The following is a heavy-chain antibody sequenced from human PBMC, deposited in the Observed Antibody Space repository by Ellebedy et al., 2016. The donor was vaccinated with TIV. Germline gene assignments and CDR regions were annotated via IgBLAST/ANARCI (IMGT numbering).Heavy chain of an antibody. Sequence: SETLSLTXTVSGGSISSSGYYWGWIRQPPGKGLEWIGSIYYSGRTHYNPSLKSRVSISVDTSKNQVSLRLSSVTVADTAVYYCARDQVVRGGYHGMDVWGPGTTVTVSS. CDR3: ARDQVVRGGYHGMDV. CDR2: IYYSGRT. CDR1: GGSISSSGYY. V-gene: IGHV4-39*07. D-gene: IGHD3-10*01. J-gene: IGHJ6*02.